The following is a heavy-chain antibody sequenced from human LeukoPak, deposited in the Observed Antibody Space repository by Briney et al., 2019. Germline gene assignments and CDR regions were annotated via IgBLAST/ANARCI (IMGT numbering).Heavy chain of an antibody. D-gene: IGHD3-22*01. CDR3: ARDDYDLTPSV. Sequence: GGSLRLSCAASGFTVSSNYMSWVRQAPGKGLEWVSVIYSGGSTYYADSMKGRFTISRDNSKNTLYLQMNSLRAEDTAVYYCARDDYDLTPSVWGQGTLATVSS. J-gene: IGHJ4*02. CDR2: IYSGGST. CDR1: GFTVSSNY. V-gene: IGHV3-66*01.